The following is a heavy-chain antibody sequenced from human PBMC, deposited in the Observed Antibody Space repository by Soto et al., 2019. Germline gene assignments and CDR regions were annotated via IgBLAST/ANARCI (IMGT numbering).Heavy chain of an antibody. Sequence: EVQLVESGGGLVQPGGSLRLSCAASGFTLSDHYLDWVRQAPGKGLEWVGRSRNRVKSFTTAYAASVRGRFTFSRDDSTNSLYLQMNSLKTDDTAVYYCASDSTPDSTGYDYWGQGTLVTVSS. V-gene: IGHV3-72*01. D-gene: IGHD3-3*01. CDR3: ASDSTPDSTGYDY. J-gene: IGHJ4*02. CDR1: GFTLSDHY. CDR2: SRNRVKSFTT.